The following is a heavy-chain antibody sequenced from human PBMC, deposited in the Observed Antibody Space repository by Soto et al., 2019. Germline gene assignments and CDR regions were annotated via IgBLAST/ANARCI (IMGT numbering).Heavy chain of an antibody. Sequence: PSETLSLTCAVYGGSFSGYYWSWIRQPPGKGLEWIGEINHSGSTNYNPSLKSRVTISVDTSKNQFSLKLSSVTAADTAVYYCARVPSITIIRVVQLFYYGMDVWGKYTTVTVAS. D-gene: IGHD3-3*01. J-gene: IGHJ6*04. V-gene: IGHV4-34*01. CDR2: INHSGST. CDR1: GGSFSGYY. CDR3: ARVPSITIIRVVQLFYYGMDV.